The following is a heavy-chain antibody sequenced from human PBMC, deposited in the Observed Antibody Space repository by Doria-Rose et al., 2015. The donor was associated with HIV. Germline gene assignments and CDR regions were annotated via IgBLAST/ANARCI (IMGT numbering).Heavy chain of an antibody. V-gene: IGHV2-26*01. J-gene: IGHJ4*02. CDR3: ARIKSSRWYHKYYFDF. D-gene: IGHD6-13*01. CDR2: IFSDDGR. Sequence: ESGPVLVKPTETLTLTCTVSGVSLSSPGMGVSWIRQPPGKALEWLANIFSDDGRSYKTSLTSRLTISRCTSKSQVVLTMTDMHPVDTATYYCARIKSSRWYHKYYFDFWGRGTLVIVSA. CDR1: GVSLSSPGMG.